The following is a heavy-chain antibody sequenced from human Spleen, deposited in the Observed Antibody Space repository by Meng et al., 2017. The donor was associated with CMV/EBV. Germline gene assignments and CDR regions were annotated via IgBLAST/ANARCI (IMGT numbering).Heavy chain of an antibody. Sequence: SVKVSCKTSGYTFTTYGVGWVRQAPGQGLEWMGGIIPLFAIVNYAQKWQGRVAITADKSTGIAYLELSSLESEDTAIYYCARCRVPGYYYYAMDVWGQGTTVTVSS. CDR1: GYTFTTYG. J-gene: IGHJ6*02. CDR2: IIPLFAIV. D-gene: IGHD5-24*01. V-gene: IGHV1-69*10. CDR3: ARCRVPGYYYYAMDV.